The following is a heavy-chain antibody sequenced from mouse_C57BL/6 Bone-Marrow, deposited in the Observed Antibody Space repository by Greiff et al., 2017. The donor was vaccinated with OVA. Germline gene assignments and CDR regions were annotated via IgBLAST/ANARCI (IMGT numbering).Heavy chain of an antibody. Sequence: EVKLMESGPELVKPGASVKISCKASGYTFTDYYMNWVKQSHGKSLEWIGDINPNNGGTSYNQKFKGKATLTVDKSSSTAYMELRSLTSEDSAVYYCARRDYDDAMDYWGQGTSVTVSS. V-gene: IGHV1-26*01. CDR3: ARRDYDDAMDY. J-gene: IGHJ4*01. CDR2: INPNNGGT. D-gene: IGHD2-4*01. CDR1: GYTFTDYY.